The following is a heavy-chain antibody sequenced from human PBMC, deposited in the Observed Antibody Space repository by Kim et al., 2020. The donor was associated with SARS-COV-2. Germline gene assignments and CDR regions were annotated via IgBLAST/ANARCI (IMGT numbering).Heavy chain of an antibody. V-gene: IGHV4-39*01. Sequence: YNASLKSRVTISVDTSKTKFSLKLNSVTAADTAVYFCARRALYVAGAFDIWGQGTMVTVSS. J-gene: IGHJ3*02. CDR3: ARRALYVAGAFDI. D-gene: IGHD2-2*02.